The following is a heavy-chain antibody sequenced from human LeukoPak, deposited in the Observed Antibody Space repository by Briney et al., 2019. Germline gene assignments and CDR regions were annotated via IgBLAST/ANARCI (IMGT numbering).Heavy chain of an antibody. CDR3: ARQAGGYSSGWYQFHFDY. D-gene: IGHD6-19*01. CDR1: GYTFTNYG. Sequence: ASVKVSCKASGYTFTNYGISWVRQTPGEGLEWMGWINAYTGNTNYAQKFQGRVTMTTDTSTSTAHMELRNLRSDDTAVYYCARQAGGYSSGWYQFHFDYWGQGTLVTVSS. V-gene: IGHV1-18*04. CDR2: INAYTGNT. J-gene: IGHJ4*02.